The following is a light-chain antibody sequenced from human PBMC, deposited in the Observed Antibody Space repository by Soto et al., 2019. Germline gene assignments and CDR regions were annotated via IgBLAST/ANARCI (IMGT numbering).Light chain of an antibody. CDR3: SSYTSSSTRV. Sequence: QSVLTQPASVSGSPGQSITISCTGTSSDVGGYKDVSCYQQHPGKAPKLMIYDIRNRPSGVSNRFSGSKSGNTASLTISGLQAEDEAIYYCSSYTSSSTRVFGTGTKLTVL. V-gene: IGLV2-14*03. CDR1: SSDVGGYKD. J-gene: IGLJ1*01. CDR2: DIR.